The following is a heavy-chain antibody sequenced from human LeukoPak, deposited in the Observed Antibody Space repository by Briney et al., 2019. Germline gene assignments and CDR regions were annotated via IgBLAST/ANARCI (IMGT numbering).Heavy chain of an antibody. Sequence: ASVKVSCKASGYTFTSYDINWVRQATGQGLEWMGWMNPNSGSTGYAQKFQGRVTMTRNTSISTAYMELSSLRSEDTAVYYCARAPPPRDHFDLWGRGTLVTVSS. CDR2: MNPNSGST. V-gene: IGHV1-8*01. CDR1: GYTFTSYD. CDR3: ARAPPPRDHFDL. J-gene: IGHJ2*01.